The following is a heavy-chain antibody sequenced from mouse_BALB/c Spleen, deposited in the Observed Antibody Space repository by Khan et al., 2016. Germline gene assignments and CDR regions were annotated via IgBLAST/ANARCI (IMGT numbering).Heavy chain of an antibody. V-gene: IGHV1S135*01. J-gene: IGHJ4*01. CDR1: GYTFTTYT. CDR2: IDPYNGNT. Sequence: VQLQQSGPELVKPGASVKVSCKASGYTFTTYTMYWVKQSHGKNLAWIGYIDPYNGNTTYNQKFKGKATLTVDKSSSTAYMHLNSLASDDSAVYYCASDLLWYAMDYWGQGTSVTVSS. CDR3: ASDLLWYAMDY. D-gene: IGHD2-1*01.